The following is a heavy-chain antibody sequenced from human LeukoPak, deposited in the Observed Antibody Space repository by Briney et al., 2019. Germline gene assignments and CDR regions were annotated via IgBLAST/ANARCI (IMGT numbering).Heavy chain of an antibody. V-gene: IGHV4-34*01. D-gene: IGHD5-12*01. Sequence: SETLSLTCAVYGGSFSGYYWSWIRQPPGKGXXXXXXXNHSGSTNYNPSLKSRVTISVDTSKNQFSLKLSSVTAADTAVYYCARVMVGLRLRKGPFDYWGQGTLVTVSS. CDR1: GGSFSGYY. CDR3: ARVMVGLRLRKGPFDY. CDR2: XNHSGST. J-gene: IGHJ4*02.